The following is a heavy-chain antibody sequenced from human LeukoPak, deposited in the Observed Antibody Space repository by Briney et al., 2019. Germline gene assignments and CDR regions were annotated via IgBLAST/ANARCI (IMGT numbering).Heavy chain of an antibody. Sequence: GGSLRLSCAASGFTFSSYAMHWVRQAPGKGLEWVAVISYDGSNKYYADSVKGRFIISRDNAKNSLYLQMNSLRAEDTAVYYCARVFSVVTHNFDYWGQGTLVTVSS. D-gene: IGHD2-15*01. V-gene: IGHV3-30-3*01. J-gene: IGHJ4*02. CDR3: ARVFSVVTHNFDY. CDR2: ISYDGSNK. CDR1: GFTFSSYA.